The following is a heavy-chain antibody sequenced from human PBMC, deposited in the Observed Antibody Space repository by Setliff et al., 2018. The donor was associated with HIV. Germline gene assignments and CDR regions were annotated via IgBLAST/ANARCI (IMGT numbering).Heavy chain of an antibody. CDR2: SIPILGIG. J-gene: IGHJ4*02. CDR1: GGTFSSYT. CDR3: ATDRTMVRGAQIDY. D-gene: IGHD3-10*01. V-gene: IGHV1-69*04. Sequence: GASVKVSCKASGGTFSSYTINWVRQAPGQGLEWMGRSIPILGIGNDEQAQKFKGRVTFTADTSTDTAYMELSSLRSEDTAVYYCATDRTMVRGAQIDYWGQGTLVTVSS.